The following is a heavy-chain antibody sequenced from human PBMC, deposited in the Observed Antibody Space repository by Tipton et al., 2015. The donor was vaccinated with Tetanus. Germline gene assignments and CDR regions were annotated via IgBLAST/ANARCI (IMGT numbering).Heavy chain of an antibody. V-gene: IGHV4-59*01. J-gene: IGHJ4*02. CDR3: AGYRVGEGGRGY. D-gene: IGHD3-16*01. Sequence: LRLSCTVSGGSMRGVHWSWIRQPPGKGLQWIGHTYDSNLNYNPSLKSRITISVDMSRNQFSLNLNSVTAADTAVYYCAGYRVGEGGRGYWGQGTLVTVSS. CDR1: GGSMRGVH. CDR2: TYDSNL.